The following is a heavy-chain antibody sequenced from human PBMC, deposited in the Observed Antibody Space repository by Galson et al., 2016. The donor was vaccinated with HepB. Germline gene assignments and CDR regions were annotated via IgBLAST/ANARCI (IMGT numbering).Heavy chain of an antibody. V-gene: IGHV4-59*01. J-gene: IGHJ6*02. CDR1: GGSISYYY. CDR3: ARGMGNPHYYGLDV. Sequence: SETLSLTCTVSGGSISYYYWNWIRQPPGKGLEWIGYIYSSGSTNNNPSLKSRVTMSVDTSKNQFSLKLRSVTAADTAVYFCARGMGNPHYYGLDVWGQGATVTVSS. CDR2: IYSSGST. D-gene: IGHD2/OR15-2a*01.